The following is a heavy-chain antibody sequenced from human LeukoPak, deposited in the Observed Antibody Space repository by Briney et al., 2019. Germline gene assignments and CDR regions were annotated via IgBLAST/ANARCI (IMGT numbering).Heavy chain of an antibody. V-gene: IGHV1-8*03. CDR2: INPNSGST. D-gene: IGHD5-12*01. Sequence: GASVKVSCKASGYTFTSYDINWVRQATGQGLEWMAWINPNSGSTGYAQKFQGRVTITRNTSISTAYMELSGLRSEDTAVYYCARGRSTGYPYYFEYWGQGTLVSVSS. J-gene: IGHJ4*02. CDR3: ARGRSTGYPYYFEY. CDR1: GYTFTSYD.